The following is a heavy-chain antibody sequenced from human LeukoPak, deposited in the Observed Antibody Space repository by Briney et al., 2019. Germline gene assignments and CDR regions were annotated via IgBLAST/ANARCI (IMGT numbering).Heavy chain of an antibody. CDR2: IYSDNT. D-gene: IGHD4/OR15-4a*01. J-gene: IGHJ4*02. Sequence: GGSLRLSCVASGFTFTNSWITWVRQAPGKGLEWVSFIYSDNTHYSDSVKGRFTISRDNSKNTLYLQMNSLRAEDTAVYYCARRAGAYSHPYDYWGQGTLVTVSS. CDR1: GFTFTNSW. V-gene: IGHV3-53*01. CDR3: ARRAGAYSHPYDY.